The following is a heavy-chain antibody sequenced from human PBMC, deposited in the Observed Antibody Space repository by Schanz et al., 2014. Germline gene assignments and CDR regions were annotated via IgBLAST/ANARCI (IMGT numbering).Heavy chain of an antibody. J-gene: IGHJ5*02. CDR2: IGTSGGT. CDR3: ARPALWCGDNCFDP. CDR1: GFTFSAYA. Sequence: DVHLLESGGGLVQPGGSLRLSCAASGFTFSAYAMTWVRQIPGKGLEWVSTIGTSGGTNYAESVKGRFTISRDNSKNTLYLQMNSLRAEDTAVYYCARPALWCGDNCFDPWGQGTLVTVAS. V-gene: IGHV3-23*01. D-gene: IGHD3-10*01.